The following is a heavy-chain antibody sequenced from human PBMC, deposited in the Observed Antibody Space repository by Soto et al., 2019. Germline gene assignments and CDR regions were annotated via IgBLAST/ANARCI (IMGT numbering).Heavy chain of an antibody. D-gene: IGHD3-3*01. J-gene: IGHJ6*03. CDR1: GGSLSGYF. V-gene: IGHV4-34*01. Sequence: QVHLEQWGAGLLKPSETLSLTCAVYGGSLSGYFWSWVRQSPGKGLEWLGEINHSGSTNYNPSLKSRVIISADTSKHQFSLRLSSVTAADSGIYYCASYHYFDFWIGSRHYMDAWGRGTTVTVSS. CDR2: INHSGST. CDR3: ASYHYFDFWIGSRHYMDA.